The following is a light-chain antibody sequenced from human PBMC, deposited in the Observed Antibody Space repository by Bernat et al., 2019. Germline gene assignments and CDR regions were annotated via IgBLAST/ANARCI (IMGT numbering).Light chain of an antibody. CDR2: AAS. CDR1: QAISIS. CDR3: QQYDSYPLT. J-gene: IGKJ4*01. V-gene: IGKV1-16*01. Sequence: DIQMTQSPSSLSASLGDTVTITCRASQAISISLAWFQQRPGKAPKSLIYAASNLRSGAPSRFTGSGSGTDFTLTISSLQPEDFGIYYCQQYDSYPLTFGGGTKVDVK.